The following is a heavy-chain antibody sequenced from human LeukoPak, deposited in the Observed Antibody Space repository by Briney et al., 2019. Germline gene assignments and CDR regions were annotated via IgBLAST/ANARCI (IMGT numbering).Heavy chain of an antibody. Sequence: SVKVSCKASGGTFSSYAISWVRQAPGQGLEWMGRIVPIFGTANYAQKFQGRVTITTDESTSTAYMELSSLRSEDTAVYYCARLDRDGYSDGYWGQGTLVTVSS. J-gene: IGHJ4*02. V-gene: IGHV1-69*05. CDR2: IVPIFGTA. CDR1: GGTFSSYA. CDR3: ARLDRDGYSDGY. D-gene: IGHD5-24*01.